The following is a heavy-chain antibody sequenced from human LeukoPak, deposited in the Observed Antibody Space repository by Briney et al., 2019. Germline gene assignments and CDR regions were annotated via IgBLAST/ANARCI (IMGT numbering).Heavy chain of an antibody. CDR1: GYTFTSYD. CDR2: MNPNSGNT. V-gene: IGHV1-8*01. D-gene: IGHD1-26*01. Sequence: ASVKVSCKASGYTFTSYDINWVRQATGQGLEWMGWMNPNSGNTGYAQKFQGRVTMARNTSISTAYMELSSLRSEDTAVYYCARGEKEVGAHGMDVWGQGTTVTVSS. CDR3: ARGEKEVGAHGMDV. J-gene: IGHJ6*02.